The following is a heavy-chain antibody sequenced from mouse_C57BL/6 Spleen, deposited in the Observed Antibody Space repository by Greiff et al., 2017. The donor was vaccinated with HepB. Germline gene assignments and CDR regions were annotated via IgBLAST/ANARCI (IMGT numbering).Heavy chain of an antibody. D-gene: IGHD2-2*01. CDR1: GFTFNTYA. CDR3: VRDKWFHAYFDV. Sequence: EVMLVESGGGLVQPKGSLKLSCAASGFTFNTYAMHWVRQAPGKGLEWVARIRSKSSNYATYYADSVKDRFTISRDDSQSMLYLQMNNLKTEDTAMYYWVRDKWFHAYFDVWGTGTTVTVSS. V-gene: IGHV10-3*01. CDR2: IRSKSSNYAT. J-gene: IGHJ1*03.